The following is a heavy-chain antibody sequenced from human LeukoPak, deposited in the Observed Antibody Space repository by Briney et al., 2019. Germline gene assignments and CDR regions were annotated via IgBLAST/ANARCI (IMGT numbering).Heavy chain of an antibody. J-gene: IGHJ4*02. CDR3: ARGRGGIATAGKDY. V-gene: IGHV1-8*01. D-gene: IGHD6-13*01. Sequence: GASVKVSCKASGYTFTSYDINWVRQATGQGLEWMGWMNPNSGNTGYAQKFQGRVTMTRNTSISTACMELSSLRSEDTAVYYCARGRGGIATAGKDYWGQGTLVTVSS. CDR1: GYTFTSYD. CDR2: MNPNSGNT.